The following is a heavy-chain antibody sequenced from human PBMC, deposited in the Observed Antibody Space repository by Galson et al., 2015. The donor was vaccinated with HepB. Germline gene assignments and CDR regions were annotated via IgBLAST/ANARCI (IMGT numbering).Heavy chain of an antibody. CDR3: AKCGGYYCDSSGYRRYYYYMDV. D-gene: IGHD3-22*01. CDR2: ISSNGGST. J-gene: IGHJ6*03. V-gene: IGHV3-64D*06. Sequence: SLRLSCAASGFTFSSYAMHWVRQAPGKGLEYVSAISSNGGSTYYADSVKGRFTISRDNSKNTLYLQMSSLRAEDTAVYYCAKCGGYYCDSSGYRRYYYYMDVWGKGTTVTVSS. CDR1: GFTFSSYA.